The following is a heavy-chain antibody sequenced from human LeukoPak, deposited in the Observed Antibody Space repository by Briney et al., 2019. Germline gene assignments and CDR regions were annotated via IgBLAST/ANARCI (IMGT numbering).Heavy chain of an antibody. D-gene: IGHD6-13*01. CDR1: GGSISSYY. CDR3: ARGPPVYIAAAGTDLYY. V-gene: IGHV4-4*07. CDR2: IYTSGST. Sequence: PSETLSLTCTVSGGSISSYYWSWIRQPAGKGLEWIGRIYTSGSTNYNPSLKSRVTMSVDTSKNQFSLKLSSVTAADTAVYYCARGPPVYIAAAGTDLYYWGQGTLVTVSS. J-gene: IGHJ4*02.